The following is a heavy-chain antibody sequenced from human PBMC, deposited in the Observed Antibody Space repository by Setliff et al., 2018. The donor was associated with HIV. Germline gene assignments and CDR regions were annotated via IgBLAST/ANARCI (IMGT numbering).Heavy chain of an antibody. D-gene: IGHD2-8*01. CDR1: GGSISSGGYY. Sequence: SETLSLTCTVSGGSISSGGYYWSWIRQHPGKGLELIGYIYYSGSTYYNPSLESRVTISVDTSKNHFSLKLSSVTAADTAVYYCASGFVLRPFFRGGMDVWGQGTTVTVSS. CDR2: IYYSGST. V-gene: IGHV4-31*03. J-gene: IGHJ6*02. CDR3: ASGFVLRPFFRGGMDV.